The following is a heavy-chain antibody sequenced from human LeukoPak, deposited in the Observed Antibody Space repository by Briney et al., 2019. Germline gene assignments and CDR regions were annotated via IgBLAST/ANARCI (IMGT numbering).Heavy chain of an antibody. CDR2: ISYSGST. CDR3: ARRPGDYSNFNWFGP. Sequence: SETLSLTCTVSGGSISSYYWGWIRQPPGKGLEWVGSISYSGSTYYNPSLKSRVTISLDTSKNHFSLNLSSVTASDTAVYYCARRPGDYSNFNWFGPWGQGTLVTVSS. CDR1: GGSISSYY. J-gene: IGHJ5*02. D-gene: IGHD4-11*01. V-gene: IGHV4-39*02.